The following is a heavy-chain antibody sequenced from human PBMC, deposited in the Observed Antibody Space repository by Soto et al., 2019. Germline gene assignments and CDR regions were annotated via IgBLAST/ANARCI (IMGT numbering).Heavy chain of an antibody. CDR3: ARDPGIAAAGYYYYGMDV. CDR2: ISAYNGNT. J-gene: IGHJ6*02. D-gene: IGHD6-13*01. Sequence: GASVKVSCKASGYTFTSYGISWVRQAPGQGLEWMGWISAYNGNTNYAQKLQGRVTMTTDTSTSTAYMELRSLRSDDTAVYYCARDPGIAAAGYYYYGMDVWGQGTTVTVSS. V-gene: IGHV1-18*04. CDR1: GYTFTSYG.